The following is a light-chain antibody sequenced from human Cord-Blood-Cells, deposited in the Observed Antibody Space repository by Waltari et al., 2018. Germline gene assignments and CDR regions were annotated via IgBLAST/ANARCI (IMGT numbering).Light chain of an antibody. CDR2: EGR. V-gene: IGLV2-23*01. CDR1: SSDVGSYNL. J-gene: IGLJ2*01. CDR3: CSYAGSSTVV. Sequence: QSALTQPASVSGSPGQSITISCTGTSSDVGSYNLVSWYQQHPGKAPKLMIYEGRKRRSGVSNRFSGSKSGHTASLTISGLQAEDEADYYCCSYAGSSTVVFGGGTKLTVL.